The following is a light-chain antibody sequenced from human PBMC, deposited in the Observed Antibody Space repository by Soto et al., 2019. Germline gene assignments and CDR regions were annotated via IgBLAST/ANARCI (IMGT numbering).Light chain of an antibody. CDR1: QGISNY. V-gene: IGKV1-27*01. Sequence: DIQMTQSPSSLYASVGDRVTITCRASQGISNYLAWYQQKPGKVPKLLIYTPSTLQTGVTSRFSGSGSGTDFTLTISSLQPEDFATYYCQKYNNAPCTFGQGTKVDIK. CDR3: QKYNNAPCT. J-gene: IGKJ1*01. CDR2: TPS.